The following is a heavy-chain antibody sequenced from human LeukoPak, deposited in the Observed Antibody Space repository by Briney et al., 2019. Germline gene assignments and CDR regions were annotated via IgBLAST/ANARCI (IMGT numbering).Heavy chain of an antibody. CDR2: ISSSSSYT. CDR1: GFTFSSYS. CDR3: ARPISMYVPIPLDP. V-gene: IGHV3-21*05. Sequence: GGSLRLSCAASGFTFSSYSMNWVRQAPGKGLEWVSYISSSSSYTNYADSVKGRFTISRDNAKNSLYLQMNSLRAEDTAVYCCARPISMYVPIPLDPWGQGTLVTVSS. J-gene: IGHJ5*02. D-gene: IGHD2/OR15-2a*01.